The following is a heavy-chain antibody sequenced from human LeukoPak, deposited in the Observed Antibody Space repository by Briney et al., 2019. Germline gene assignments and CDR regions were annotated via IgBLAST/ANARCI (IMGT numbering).Heavy chain of an antibody. CDR2: MKHDGNEK. V-gene: IGHV3-7*01. Sequence: GGSLRLSCVDSGITFSKYGMNWVRQAPGKGLEWVANMKHDGNEKHYVDSVEGRFTISRDNAKSSLYLQMNNLRAEDTAVYYCARDLGHSGYDLYDYWGQGTLVTVSS. CDR1: GITFSKYG. J-gene: IGHJ4*02. CDR3: ARDLGHSGYDLYDY. D-gene: IGHD5-12*01.